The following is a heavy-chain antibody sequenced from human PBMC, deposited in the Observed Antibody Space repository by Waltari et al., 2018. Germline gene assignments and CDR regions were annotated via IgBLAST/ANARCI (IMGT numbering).Heavy chain of an antibody. D-gene: IGHD2-2*01. Sequence: EVQLVESGGGLVQPGGSLRLSCAASGFTFSSYWMSWVRQAPGKGLEWLANIKQDGSEKYYVDSVKGRFTISRDNAKNSLYLQMNSLRAEDTAVYYCARAPAAIYYYYMDVWGKGTTVTVSS. V-gene: IGHV3-7*01. J-gene: IGHJ6*03. CDR2: IKQDGSEK. CDR1: GFTFSSYW. CDR3: ARAPAAIYYYYMDV.